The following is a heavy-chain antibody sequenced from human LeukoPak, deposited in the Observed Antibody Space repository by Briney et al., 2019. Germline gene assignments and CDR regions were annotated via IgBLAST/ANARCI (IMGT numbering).Heavy chain of an antibody. J-gene: IGHJ6*02. CDR1: GGSISSYY. CDR2: IYYSGST. V-gene: IGHV4-59*01. CDR3: ARVRRYYYGMDV. Sequence: SETLSLTCTVSGGSISSYYWSWIRQPPGKGLEWIGYIYYSGSTNYNPSLKSRVTISVDTSKSQFSLKLSSVTAADTAVYYCARVRRYYYGMDVWGQGTTVTVSS.